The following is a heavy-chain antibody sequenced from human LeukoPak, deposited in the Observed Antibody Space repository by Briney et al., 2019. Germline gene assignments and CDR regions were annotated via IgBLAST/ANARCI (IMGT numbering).Heavy chain of an antibody. D-gene: IGHD1-26*01. V-gene: IGHV3-30*04. CDR1: GFTFSSYA. CDR2: ISYDGSNK. CDR3: AREWEGFYY. J-gene: IGHJ4*02. Sequence: PGSSLRLSCAASGFTFSSYAMHWVRQAPGKGLEWVAVISYDGSNKYYADSVKGRFTISRDNSKNTLYLQMSGLAAEDTALYSCAREWEGFYYWGQGTLVTVS.